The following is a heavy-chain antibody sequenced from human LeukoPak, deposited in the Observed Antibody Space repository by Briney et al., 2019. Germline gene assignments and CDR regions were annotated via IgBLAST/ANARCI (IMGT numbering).Heavy chain of an antibody. V-gene: IGHV4-59*12. D-gene: IGHD3-10*01. CDR1: GGSISSYY. Sequence: SETLSLTCTVSGGSISSYYWSGIRQPPGKGLEWIGYIYYSGSTNYNPSLESRLTISIDKSKNQFSLKLSSVTAADTAVYYCARTVSYGSGTYPLYNWFDPWGQGTLVIVSS. CDR3: ARTVSYGSGTYPLYNWFDP. CDR2: IYYSGST. J-gene: IGHJ5*02.